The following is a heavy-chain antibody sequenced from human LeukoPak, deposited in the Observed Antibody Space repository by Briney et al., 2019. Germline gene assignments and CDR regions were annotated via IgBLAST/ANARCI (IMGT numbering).Heavy chain of an antibody. CDR1: GFTFDDYA. Sequence: GGSLRLSCAASGFTFDDYAMHWVRQAPGKGLEWVSGISWNSGSIGYADSVKGRFTISRDNAKNSLYLQMNSLRAEDMALYYCAKGYDSSGYGDAFDIWGQGTMVTVSS. D-gene: IGHD3-22*01. CDR3: AKGYDSSGYGDAFDI. J-gene: IGHJ3*02. CDR2: ISWNSGSI. V-gene: IGHV3-9*03.